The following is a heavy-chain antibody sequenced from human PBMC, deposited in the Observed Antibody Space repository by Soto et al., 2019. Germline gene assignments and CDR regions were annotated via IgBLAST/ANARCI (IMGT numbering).Heavy chain of an antibody. Sequence: ASVKVSCKASGYTFTSYDINWVRQATGQGLEWMGWMNPNSGNTGYAQKFQGRVTMTRNTSISTAYMELSSLRSEDTAVYYCARASSYYDFWSGYGLVLWGQGTLVTVSS. CDR1: GYTFTSYD. CDR2: MNPNSGNT. CDR3: ARASSYYDFWSGYGLVL. J-gene: IGHJ4*02. D-gene: IGHD3-3*01. V-gene: IGHV1-8*01.